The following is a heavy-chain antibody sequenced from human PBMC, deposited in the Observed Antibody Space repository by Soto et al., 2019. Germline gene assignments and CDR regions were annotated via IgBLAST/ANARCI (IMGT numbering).Heavy chain of an antibody. V-gene: IGHV3-23*01. Sequence: GSLRLSCAASGXTFSSYAMHWVRQAPGKGLEWVSSISGSGRTTYYADAVKGRFTIYRDNAKNSLYLQMNSLRAEDTALYYCAKDQILTIFGVVITYFDYWGQGTLGTVS. J-gene: IGHJ4*02. CDR1: GXTFSSYA. CDR3: AKDQILTIFGVVITYFDY. CDR2: ISGSGRTT. D-gene: IGHD3-3*01.